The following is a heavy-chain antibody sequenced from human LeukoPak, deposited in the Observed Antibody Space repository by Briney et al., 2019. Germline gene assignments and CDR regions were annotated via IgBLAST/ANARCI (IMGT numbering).Heavy chain of an antibody. CDR3: ATSRTGIAAALFGP. Sequence: ASVKVSCKASGYTFTSYAMHWVRQAPGQRLEWMGWINAGNGNTKYSQKFQGRVTITRDTSASTAYMELSSLRSEDTAVYYCATSRTGIAAALFGPWGQGTLVTVSS. CDR2: INAGNGNT. D-gene: IGHD6-13*01. J-gene: IGHJ5*02. CDR1: GYTFTSYA. V-gene: IGHV1-3*01.